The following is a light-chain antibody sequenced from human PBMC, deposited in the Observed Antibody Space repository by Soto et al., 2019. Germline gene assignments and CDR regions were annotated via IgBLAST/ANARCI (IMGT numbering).Light chain of an antibody. V-gene: IGKV3-20*01. CDR2: GAS. Sequence: EIVLTQSPGTLSLSPGERATLSCRASQSVSSSYLAWYQHKPGQAPRLLIYGASSRATGIPDRFSGSGSGTDFTLTISRLEPEGVAVYYCQQYGSSPRTFGQGTKVEIK. J-gene: IGKJ1*01. CDR3: QQYGSSPRT. CDR1: QSVSSSY.